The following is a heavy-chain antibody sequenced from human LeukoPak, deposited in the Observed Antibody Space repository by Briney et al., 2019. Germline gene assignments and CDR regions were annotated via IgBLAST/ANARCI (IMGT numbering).Heavy chain of an antibody. Sequence: GGPLRLSCTASGFTFSRSWIAWIRQAPGKGLEWVANINPDASDKYYVDIVKGRFTVSRDNTKNTVSLQMNSLRIDDTAVYYCARVEIREDFDYWGQGVLVTVSS. CDR3: ARVEIREDFDY. V-gene: IGHV3-7*01. J-gene: IGHJ4*02. CDR1: GFTFSRSW. D-gene: IGHD5-24*01. CDR2: INPDASDK.